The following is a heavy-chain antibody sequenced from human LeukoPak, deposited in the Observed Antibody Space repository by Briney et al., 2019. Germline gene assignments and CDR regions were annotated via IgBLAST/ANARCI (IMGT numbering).Heavy chain of an antibody. V-gene: IGHV4-38-2*01. J-gene: IGHJ4*02. CDR1: GYSISSGYH. CDR3: ARDKDDYVWGTYRW. D-gene: IGHD3-16*02. Sequence: SETLSLTCAVSGYSISSGYHWGWVRQAPGKGLEWIGSIYHTGSTDYNLSLKSRLTISVDMSKNQFSLNLRSVTAADTAVYYCARDKDDYVWGTYRWWGQGMLVTVSS. CDR2: IYHTGST.